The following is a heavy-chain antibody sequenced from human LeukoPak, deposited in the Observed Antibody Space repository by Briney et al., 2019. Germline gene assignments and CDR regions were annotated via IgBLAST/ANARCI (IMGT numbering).Heavy chain of an antibody. D-gene: IGHD3-22*01. Sequence: SVKVSCKASGGTFSNYAISWVRQAPGQGLKWMGGIIPIFGTANYAQKFQGRVTITADESTSTAYMELSSLRSEDTAVYYCARSDSSGFKIPYYFDYWGQGTLVTVSS. J-gene: IGHJ4*02. CDR2: IIPIFGTA. V-gene: IGHV1-69*13. CDR3: ARSDSSGFKIPYYFDY. CDR1: GGTFSNYA.